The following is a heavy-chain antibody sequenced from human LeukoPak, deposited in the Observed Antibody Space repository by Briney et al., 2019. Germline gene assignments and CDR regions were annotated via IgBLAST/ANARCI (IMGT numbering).Heavy chain of an antibody. D-gene: IGHD3-22*01. Sequence: GGSLRLSCAASGFTFSSYSMNWVRQAPGKGLEWVSSISTSSIYIYYADSVKGRFTISRDNAKNSLYLQMNSLRAEDTAVYYCARNMIVLNFYYYYYMDVWGKGTTVTISS. CDR2: ISTSSIYI. J-gene: IGHJ6*03. CDR1: GFTFSSYS. CDR3: ARNMIVLNFYYYYYMDV. V-gene: IGHV3-21*01.